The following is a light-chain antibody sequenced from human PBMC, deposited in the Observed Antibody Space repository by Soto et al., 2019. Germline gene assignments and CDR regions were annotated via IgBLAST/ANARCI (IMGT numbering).Light chain of an antibody. CDR2: DAS. Sequence: EIVLTQSPGSLSLSPGERATLSCRASQSVNFYLAWYQQKPGQAPRLLISDASSRATDVPDRFSGSGSGTDCSLTISRLESEDFAVYYCQQYGDSPGTFGQGTKVDIK. CDR1: QSVNFY. V-gene: IGKV3-20*01. J-gene: IGKJ1*01. CDR3: QQYGDSPGT.